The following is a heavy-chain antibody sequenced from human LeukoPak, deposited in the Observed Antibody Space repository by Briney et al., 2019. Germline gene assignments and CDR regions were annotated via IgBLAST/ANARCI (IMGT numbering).Heavy chain of an antibody. J-gene: IGHJ3*02. CDR1: GFTFSSYA. Sequence: GGSLRLSCAASGFTFSSYAMSWVRQAPGKGLEWVSAISGSGGSTYYADSVKGRFTISRDNSKNTLYLQMKSLRAEDTAVYYCAKTRIQRWSNDAFDIWGQGTMVTVSS. V-gene: IGHV3-23*01. CDR2: ISGSGGST. CDR3: AKTRIQRWSNDAFDI. D-gene: IGHD5-18*01.